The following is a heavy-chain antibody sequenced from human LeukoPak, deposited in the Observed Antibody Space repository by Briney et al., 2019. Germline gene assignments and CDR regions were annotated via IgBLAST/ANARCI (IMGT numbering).Heavy chain of an antibody. Sequence: GASVKDSCKASDDTFSNYGISWVRQAPGQGLEWMGWISTYNGNTHYAQKFQGRVTMTTDTSTNIAYLELRDLRSDDTAVYYCARTQWLEDAFDFWGQGTVVTVSS. CDR1: DDTFSNYG. J-gene: IGHJ3*01. D-gene: IGHD6-19*01. CDR2: ISTYNGNT. V-gene: IGHV1-18*01. CDR3: ARTQWLEDAFDF.